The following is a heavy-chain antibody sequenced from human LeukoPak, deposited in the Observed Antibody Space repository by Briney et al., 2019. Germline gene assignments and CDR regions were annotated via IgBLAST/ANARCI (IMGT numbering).Heavy chain of an antibody. CDR1: GGSISSYY. V-gene: IGHV4-4*07. D-gene: IGHD2-2*01. Sequence: SETLSLTCTVSGGSISSYYWSWIRQPPGKGLEWIGRIYTSGSTNYNPSLKSRVTMSVDTSKNQFSLKLSSVTAADTAVYYCARERSGYCSSTSCYAGFPSYYYYYYMDVWGKGTTVAISS. J-gene: IGHJ6*03. CDR2: IYTSGST. CDR3: ARERSGYCSSTSCYAGFPSYYYYYYMDV.